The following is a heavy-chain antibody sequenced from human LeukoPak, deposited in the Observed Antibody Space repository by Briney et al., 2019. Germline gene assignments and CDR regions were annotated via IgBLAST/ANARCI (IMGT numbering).Heavy chain of an antibody. D-gene: IGHD2-15*01. J-gene: IGHJ5*02. CDR2: IGYDGSKK. Sequence: GRSLRLSSAASGFTFSNYGMHWVRQAPGKGLEWVAVIGYDGSKKYYAHSVKGRFTISRDNSKNTLYLQMNSLRAEDTAVYYCARGLGYCSGGSCYDWFDPWGQGTLVTVSS. V-gene: IGHV3-33*01. CDR1: GFTFSNYG. CDR3: ARGLGYCSGGSCYDWFDP.